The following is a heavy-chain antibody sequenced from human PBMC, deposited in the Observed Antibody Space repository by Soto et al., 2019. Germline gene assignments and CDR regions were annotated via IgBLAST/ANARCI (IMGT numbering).Heavy chain of an antibody. CDR2: VENSGST. CDR3: ARERGDSHWIDP. CDR1: GGSVSSESYY. J-gene: IGHJ5*02. D-gene: IGHD2-21*01. Sequence: SETLSLTCIVSGGSVSSESYYWSWIRQTPGKGLEWIGNVENSGSTKYNPSLKSRVTISVDTSKNQFSLKLSSVTGADTAVYYCARERGDSHWIDPWGQGTLVTVSS. V-gene: IGHV4-61*01.